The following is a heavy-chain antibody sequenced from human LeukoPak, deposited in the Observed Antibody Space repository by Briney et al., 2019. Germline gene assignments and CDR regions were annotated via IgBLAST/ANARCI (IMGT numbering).Heavy chain of an antibody. J-gene: IGHJ1*01. CDR1: GFTFSSYA. D-gene: IGHD6-19*01. Sequence: GGSLRLSCAASGFTFSSYAMSWVRQAPGKGLGGVSAIRGSGVSPYYADSVKGRFTISRDNSKNTLYLQMNSLRAEDTAVYYCARDQVAVAGTGYFQHWGQGTLVTVSS. CDR3: ARDQVAVAGTGYFQH. V-gene: IGHV3-23*01. CDR2: IRGSGVSP.